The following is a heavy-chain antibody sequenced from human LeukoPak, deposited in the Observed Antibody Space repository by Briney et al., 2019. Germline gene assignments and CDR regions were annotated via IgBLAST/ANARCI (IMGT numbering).Heavy chain of an antibody. Sequence: PGGSLRLSCAASGFTFSTYAMTWVRQAPGKGLEWVSSISGSGVTTYYADSVKGRLTISRDNSRNTLYLQMNSVRLEDTAIYYCVKGGSISHNWFDSWGQGTLVTVSS. CDR3: VKGGSISHNWFDS. CDR2: ISGSGVTT. D-gene: IGHD3-16*01. V-gene: IGHV3-23*01. J-gene: IGHJ5*01. CDR1: GFTFSTYA.